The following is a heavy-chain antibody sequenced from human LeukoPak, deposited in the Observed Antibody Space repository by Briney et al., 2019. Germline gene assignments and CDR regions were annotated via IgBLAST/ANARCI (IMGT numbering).Heavy chain of an antibody. CDR2: IYHSGST. CDR3: ARDRGFMVRGSRRGYDDYYYYMDV. V-gene: IGHV4-59*12. D-gene: IGHD3-10*01. Sequence: SETLSLTCTVSGGSITSYYWSWIRQPPGKGLEWIGYIYHSGSTNYNPSLKSRVSMSVDTSKNQFSLKLSSVTAADTAVYYCARDRGFMVRGSRRGYDDYYYYMDVWGKGTTVTISS. CDR1: GGSITSYY. J-gene: IGHJ6*03.